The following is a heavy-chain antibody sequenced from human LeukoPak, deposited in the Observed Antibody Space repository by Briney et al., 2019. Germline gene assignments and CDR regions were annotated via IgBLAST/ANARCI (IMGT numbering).Heavy chain of an antibody. CDR1: GFTFSSYA. J-gene: IGHJ4*02. Sequence: PGGSLRLSCAASGFTFSSYAMSWVRQAPGKGLEWVSAISGSGGSTYYADSVKGRFTISRDNSKNTLYLQMNSLRAEDTAVYYCARDPRVKVVPRPLDYWGQGTLVTVSS. CDR2: ISGSGGST. CDR3: ARDPRVKVVPRPLDY. D-gene: IGHD3-22*01. V-gene: IGHV3-23*01.